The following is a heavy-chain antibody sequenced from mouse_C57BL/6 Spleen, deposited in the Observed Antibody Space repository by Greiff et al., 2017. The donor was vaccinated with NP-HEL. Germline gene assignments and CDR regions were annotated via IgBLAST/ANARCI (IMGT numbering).Heavy chain of an antibody. Sequence: VQLQQPGTELVKPGASVKLSCKASGYTFTSYWMHWVKQRPGQGLEWIGNINPSNGGTNYNEKVKSKATLTVDKSSSTAYMQLSSLTSEDSAVYYCARRVNYDYDAMDYWGQGTSVTVSS. CDR2: INPSNGGT. J-gene: IGHJ4*01. V-gene: IGHV1-53*01. CDR1: GYTFTSYW. CDR3: ARRVNYDYDAMDY. D-gene: IGHD2-4*01.